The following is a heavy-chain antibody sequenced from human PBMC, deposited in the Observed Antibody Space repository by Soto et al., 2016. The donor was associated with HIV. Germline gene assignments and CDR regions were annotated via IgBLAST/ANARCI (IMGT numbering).Heavy chain of an antibody. D-gene: IGHD3-10*01. CDR2: RTQSGGT. CDR3: AGRRFNHGFQGAFDV. Sequence: QVQLQQWGAGLLKPSETLSLTCAVYGGSFSGYHWNWIRQTPGKGLEWIGERTQSGGTNYNPSLKSRVTVSADTSKNQFSLRLSSVTAADTAVYYCAGRRFNHGFQGAFDVWGQGTMVTVSS. V-gene: IGHV4-34*01. CDR1: GGSFSGYH. J-gene: IGHJ3*01.